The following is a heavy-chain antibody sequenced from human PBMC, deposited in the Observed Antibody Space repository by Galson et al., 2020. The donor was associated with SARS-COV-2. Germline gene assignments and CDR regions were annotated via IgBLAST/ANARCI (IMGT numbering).Heavy chain of an antibody. J-gene: IGHJ6*02. V-gene: IGHV1-18*04. CDR3: ASQQTERITIFGVVIPSGMDV. Sequence: ASVKVSCKASGFTFSSYGISWVRQAPGQGLEWMGWISGYNGNTNFEQKVRDRVTMTTDTSTSTAYMELRSLRYDDTAVYYCASQQTERITIFGVVIPSGMDVWGQGTTVTVSS. CDR2: ISGYNGNT. CDR1: GFTFSSYG. D-gene: IGHD3-3*01.